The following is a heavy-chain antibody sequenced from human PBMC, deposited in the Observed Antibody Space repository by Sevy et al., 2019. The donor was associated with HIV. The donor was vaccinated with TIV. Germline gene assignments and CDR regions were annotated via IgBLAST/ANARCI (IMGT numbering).Heavy chain of an antibody. J-gene: IGHJ6*02. CDR2: ISSSSYI. CDR3: ARDHPGNYDFWSGYYTGYYYGMDV. Sequence: GGSLRLSCAASGFTFSSYSMNWVRQAPGKGLEWVSSISSSSYIYYADSVKGRFTISRDNAKNSLYLQMNSLRAEDTAVYYCARDHPGNYDFWSGYYTGYYYGMDVWGQGTTVTVSS. D-gene: IGHD3-3*01. CDR1: GFTFSSYS. V-gene: IGHV3-21*01.